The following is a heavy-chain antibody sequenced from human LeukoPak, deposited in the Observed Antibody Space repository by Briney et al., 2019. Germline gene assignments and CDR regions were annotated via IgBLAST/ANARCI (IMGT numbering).Heavy chain of an antibody. CDR1: GGSISSGVYY. Sequence: SETLSLTCTVSGGSISSGVYYWSWIRQHPGKGLEWIGYIYYSGSTYYNPSLKSRVTISVDTSKNQFSLKLSSVTAADTAVYYCARKGGGYNFDYWGQGTLVTVSS. CDR3: ARKGGGYNFDY. D-gene: IGHD5-24*01. CDR2: IYYSGST. V-gene: IGHV4-31*03. J-gene: IGHJ4*02.